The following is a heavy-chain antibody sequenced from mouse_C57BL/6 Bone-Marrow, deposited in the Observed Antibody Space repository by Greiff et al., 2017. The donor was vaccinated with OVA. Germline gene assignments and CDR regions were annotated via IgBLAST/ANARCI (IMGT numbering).Heavy chain of an antibody. D-gene: IGHD2-4*01. J-gene: IGHJ1*03. CDR3: ARDEYDEGDWYFDV. CDR1: GYTFTSYW. V-gene: IGHV1-69*01. Sequence: QVQLQQPGAELVMPGASVKLSCKASGYTFTSYWMHWVKQRHGQGLEWIGEIDTSDSYTNYNQKFKGKSTLTVDKSSSTAYMQLSSLTSEDSAVYYCARDEYDEGDWYFDVWGTGTTVTVSS. CDR2: IDTSDSYT.